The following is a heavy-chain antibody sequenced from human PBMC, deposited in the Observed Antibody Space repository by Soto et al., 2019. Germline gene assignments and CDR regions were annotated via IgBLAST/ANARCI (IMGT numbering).Heavy chain of an antibody. CDR2: IWYDGSNK. CDR1: GFTFSSYG. V-gene: IGHV3-33*01. D-gene: IGHD3-3*01. J-gene: IGHJ4*02. Sequence: QVQLVESGGGVVQPGRSLRLSCAASGFTFSSYGMHWVRQAPGKGLEWVAVIWYDGSNKYYADSVKGRFTISRDNSKNTLYLQMNRLRDEETAVYYSVRCNYAFCGGDYTPFDYWGQGTLVTVSS. CDR3: VRCNYAFCGGDYTPFDY.